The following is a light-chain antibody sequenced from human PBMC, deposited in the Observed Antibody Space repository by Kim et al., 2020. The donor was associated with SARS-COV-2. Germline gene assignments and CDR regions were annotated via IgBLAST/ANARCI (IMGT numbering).Light chain of an antibody. Sequence: DRFSGSGAGTDFTLTISRVEAEDVAIYYCMQATHIPYTFGQGTRLEI. J-gene: IGKJ2*01. CDR3: MQATHIPYT. V-gene: IGKV2-24*01.